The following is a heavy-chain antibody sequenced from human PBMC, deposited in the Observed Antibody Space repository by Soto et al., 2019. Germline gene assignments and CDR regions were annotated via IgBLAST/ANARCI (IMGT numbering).Heavy chain of an antibody. Sequence: QVQLVQSGAEVKKPGASVKVSCKASGYTFTSYGISWVRQAPGQGLEWMGWISAYNGNTNYAQKLQGRVTMTSDTSTSTAYMELRSLRSDDTAVYYCARARVGMMTTVTPPDYWGQGTLVTVSS. CDR2: ISAYNGNT. V-gene: IGHV1-18*01. D-gene: IGHD4-17*01. CDR3: ARARVGMMTTVTPPDY. J-gene: IGHJ4*02. CDR1: GYTFTSYG.